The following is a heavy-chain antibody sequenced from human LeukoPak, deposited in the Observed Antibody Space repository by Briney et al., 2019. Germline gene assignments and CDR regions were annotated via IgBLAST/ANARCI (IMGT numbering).Heavy chain of an antibody. CDR2: IFPGDSDT. CDR1: GYSFSKYW. D-gene: IGHD3-10*01. V-gene: IGHV5-51*01. Sequence: GESLKISCKGSGYSFSKYWIGWVRQMPGKGPEWMGIIFPGDSDTKYSPSFQGQVIISADKSISTAYLQWSSLKASDTAMYYCARQIRFGEFGYMDVWGKGTTVTVSS. J-gene: IGHJ6*03. CDR3: ARQIRFGEFGYMDV.